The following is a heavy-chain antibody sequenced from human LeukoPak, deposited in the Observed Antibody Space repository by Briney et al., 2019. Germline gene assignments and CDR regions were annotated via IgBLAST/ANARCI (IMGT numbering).Heavy chain of an antibody. D-gene: IGHD3-10*01. CDR1: GGSISSYY. J-gene: IGHJ6*02. CDR3: AREAHYGSGSNYYYYGMDV. V-gene: IGHV4-59*12. CDR2: IYYSGST. Sequence: SETLSLTCTVSGGSISSYYWSWIRQPPGKGLEWIGYIYYSGSTNYNPSLKSRVTISVDTSKNQFSLKLSSVTAADTAVYYCAREAHYGSGSNYYYYGMDVWGQGTTVTVS.